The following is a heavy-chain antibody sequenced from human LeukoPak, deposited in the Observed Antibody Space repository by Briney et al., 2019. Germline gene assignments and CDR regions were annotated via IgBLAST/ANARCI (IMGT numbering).Heavy chain of an antibody. CDR3: ASSGTAVARDFYYYQYGMDV. Sequence: PSGTLSLTCNVSGGSISKYYWSWIRQPPGKGLEWIGYLYHSGTTRYNYNLSLKSRVTILVDTSKNQLSLRLTSVTAADTAVYSCASSGTAVARDFYYYQYGMDVWGQGTTVTVSS. CDR1: GGSISKYY. J-gene: IGHJ6*02. D-gene: IGHD6-19*01. V-gene: IGHV4-59*08. CDR2: LYHSGTTRY.